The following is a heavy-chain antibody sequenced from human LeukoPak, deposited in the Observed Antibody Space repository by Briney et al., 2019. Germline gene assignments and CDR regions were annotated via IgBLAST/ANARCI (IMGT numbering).Heavy chain of an antibody. CDR2: IYHSGST. CDR3: ARVFSYPLRAPFDP. J-gene: IGHJ5*02. D-gene: IGHD3-3*01. V-gene: IGHV4-38-2*02. Sequence: SETLSLTCTVSGYSISSGYYWGWIRQSPGKGLEWIGSIYHSGSTYYNPSLKSRVTISIDRSKNQFSLNLTSVTAADTAVYYCARVFSYPLRAPFDPWGQGTLVTVSS. CDR1: GYSISSGYY.